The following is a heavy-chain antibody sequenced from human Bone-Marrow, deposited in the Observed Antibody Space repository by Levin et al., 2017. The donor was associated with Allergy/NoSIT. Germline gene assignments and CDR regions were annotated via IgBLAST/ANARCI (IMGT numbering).Heavy chain of an antibody. CDR3: ARDFNSGDYVGWFDP. Sequence: PGGSLRLSCAVSGDSISGFFWNWIRQPPGTGLEWIGYISHTGRAYYIPSLKSRVAMSVDTSKNQFPLKLASVTAAATAVYFCARDFNSGDYVGWFDPWGQGILVTVSS. CDR2: ISHTGRA. CDR1: GDSISGFF. J-gene: IGHJ5*02. V-gene: IGHV4-59*01. D-gene: IGHD4-17*01.